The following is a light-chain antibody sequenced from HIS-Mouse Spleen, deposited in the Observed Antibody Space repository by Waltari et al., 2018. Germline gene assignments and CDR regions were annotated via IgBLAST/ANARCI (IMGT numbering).Light chain of an antibody. CDR3: QVWDSSSDHYV. J-gene: IGLJ1*01. CDR2: DDS. CDR1: NLGSNS. Sequence: SYVLPPPPSVSVARRQTATVPCGVNNLGSNSWLWYHQKPGQAPVLVVYDDSDRPSGIPERFSGSNSGNTATPTISRVEAGDEADYYCQVWDSSSDHYVFGTGTKVTVL. V-gene: IGLV3-21*02.